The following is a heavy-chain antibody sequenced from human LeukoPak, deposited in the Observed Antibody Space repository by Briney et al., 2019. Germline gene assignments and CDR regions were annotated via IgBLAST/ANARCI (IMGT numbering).Heavy chain of an antibody. D-gene: IGHD3-22*01. J-gene: IGHJ4*02. CDR2: ISSSGSTI. V-gene: IGHV3-48*03. CDR1: GFTFSSYE. Sequence: GGSLRLSCAASGFTFSSYEMKWVRQAPGKGLEWVSYISSSGSTIYYADSVKGRFTISRDNAKNSLYLQMNSLRAEDTAVYFCARDGFDYYDSSGFPYFDYWGQGTLVTVSS. CDR3: ARDGFDYYDSSGFPYFDY.